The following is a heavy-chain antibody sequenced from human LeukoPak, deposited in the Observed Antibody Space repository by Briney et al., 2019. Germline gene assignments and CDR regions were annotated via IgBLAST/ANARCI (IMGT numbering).Heavy chain of an antibody. CDR1: GYSFTSYW. J-gene: IGHJ4*02. CDR3: ALKYYDSSGYLFY. CDR2: IYPGDSNT. Sequence: GESLKISCQGSGYSFTSYWIGWVRQMPGKGLEWMGIIYPGDSNTRYSPSFQGQVTISADKSISTAYLQWSSLKASDTAMYYCALKYYDSSGYLFYWGQGTLVTVSS. V-gene: IGHV5-51*01. D-gene: IGHD3-22*01.